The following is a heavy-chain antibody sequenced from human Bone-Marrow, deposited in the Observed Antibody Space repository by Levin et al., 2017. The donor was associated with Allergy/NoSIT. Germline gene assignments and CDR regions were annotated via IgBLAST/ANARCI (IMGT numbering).Heavy chain of an antibody. V-gene: IGHV3-9*01. CDR1: GFSFDDYA. Sequence: GGSLRLSCAASGFSFDDYAMHWVRQGPGKGLEWVSGISWNSGNIDYADSVKGRFTISRDNANNSLYLQMNSLRAVDTALYYCVKGSSPSLDYYYGLDVWGQGTTVTVSS. D-gene: IGHD6-19*01. CDR3: VKGSSPSLDYYYGLDV. CDR2: ISWNSGNI. J-gene: IGHJ6*02.